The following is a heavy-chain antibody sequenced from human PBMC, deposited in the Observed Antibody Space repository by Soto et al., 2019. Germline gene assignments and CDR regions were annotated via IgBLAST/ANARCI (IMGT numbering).Heavy chain of an antibody. D-gene: IGHD3-10*02. CDR1: GFPLTEFS. Sequence: QVQLVQSGAEVKKPGASVKVSCKVSGFPLTEFSIHWVRQAPRKGLEWMGAFDAEDGETIYAQKFQGRVTMTEDTSTDTADMELSSLRSEGTAVYYCATSITISGGGFDPWGQGTLVTVSS. J-gene: IGHJ5*02. CDR2: FDAEDGET. V-gene: IGHV1-24*01. CDR3: ATSITISGGGFDP.